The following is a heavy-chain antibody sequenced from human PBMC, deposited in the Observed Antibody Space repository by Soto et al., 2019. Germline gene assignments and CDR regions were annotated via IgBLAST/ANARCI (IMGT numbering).Heavy chain of an antibody. CDR1: GFSLNTNGMG. V-gene: IGHV2-5*02. J-gene: IGHJ6*02. Sequence: QITLKESGPTLVRPTQTLTLTCSFSGFSLNTNGMGVGWIRQPPGKALEWLAFIYWDVDKRYSPSLKTRLTVTTDTSKNEVVLTLTNLDPLDTGTYCCAGCNYGSGLDVWGQGTTVTVSS. CDR2: IYWDVDK. D-gene: IGHD4-17*01. CDR3: AGCNYGSGLDV.